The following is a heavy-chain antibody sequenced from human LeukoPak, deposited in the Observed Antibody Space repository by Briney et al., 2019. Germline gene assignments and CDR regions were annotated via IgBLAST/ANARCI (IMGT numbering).Heavy chain of an antibody. CDR3: ARDLWDSSGLFGH. CDR2: INPNSGGT. Sequence: ASVKVSCKASGYTFTGYYMHWVRQAPGQGLEWMGWINPNSGGTNYAQKFQGRVTMTRDTSISTAYMELSRLRSDDTAVYYCARDLWDSSGLFGHWGQGTLVTVSS. J-gene: IGHJ4*02. D-gene: IGHD3-22*01. V-gene: IGHV1-2*02. CDR1: GYTFTGYY.